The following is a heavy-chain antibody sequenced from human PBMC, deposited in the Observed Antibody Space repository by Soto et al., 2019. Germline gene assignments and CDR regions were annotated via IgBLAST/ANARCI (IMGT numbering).Heavy chain of an antibody. CDR2: INSDGSST. CDR3: AREDGNIDAFDI. Sequence: EVQLVESGGGLVQPGGSLRLSCAASGFTVSSYWMDWVRQAPGKGLMWVSRINSDGSSTSYADSVKGRFTISRDNAKNTLYLQMNSLRAEDTAVYYCAREDGNIDAFDIWGQGTMVTVSS. V-gene: IGHV3-74*01. CDR1: GFTVSSYW. J-gene: IGHJ3*02. D-gene: IGHD1-1*01.